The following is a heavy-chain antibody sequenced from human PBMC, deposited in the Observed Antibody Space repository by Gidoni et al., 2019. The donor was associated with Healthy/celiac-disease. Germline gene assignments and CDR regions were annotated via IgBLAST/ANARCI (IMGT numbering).Heavy chain of an antibody. V-gene: IGHV3-21*01. CDR3: ARDQDDILTGYVRSPFDP. CDR1: GFTFSSYS. Sequence: EVQLVESGGGLVKPGGSLRLSCAASGFTFSSYSMNGDRQAPGTGREWVSSISSRSSYIYYADSVKGRFTISRDNAKNSLYLQMNSLRAEDTAVYYCARDQDDILTGYVRSPFDPWGQGTLVTVSS. J-gene: IGHJ5*02. D-gene: IGHD3-9*01. CDR2: ISSRSSYI.